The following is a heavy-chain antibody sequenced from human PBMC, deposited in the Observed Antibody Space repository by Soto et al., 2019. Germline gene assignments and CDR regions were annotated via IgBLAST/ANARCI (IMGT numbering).Heavy chain of an antibody. Sequence: SETLSLTCTVSGGSISSGGYYWSWIRQHPGKGLEWIGYIYYSGSTYYNPSLKSRVTISVDTSKNQFSLKLSSVTAADTAVYYCARGGAAAGKIIWFDPWGQGTLVTV. J-gene: IGHJ5*02. D-gene: IGHD6-13*01. CDR3: ARGGAAAGKIIWFDP. V-gene: IGHV4-31*03. CDR1: GGSISSGGYY. CDR2: IYYSGST.